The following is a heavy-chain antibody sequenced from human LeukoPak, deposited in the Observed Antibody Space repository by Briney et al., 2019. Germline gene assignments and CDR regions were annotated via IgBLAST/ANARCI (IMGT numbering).Heavy chain of an antibody. D-gene: IGHD2-2*01. Sequence: SETLSLTCAVYGGSFSGYYWSWIRQPPGKGLEWIGEINHSGSTNYNPSLKSRVTISVDTSKNQFSLKLSSVTAADTAVYYCARINCSSTSCSRDDAFDIWGQGTMVTVSS. CDR3: ARINCSSTSCSRDDAFDI. V-gene: IGHV4-34*01. J-gene: IGHJ3*02. CDR2: INHSGST. CDR1: GGSFSGYY.